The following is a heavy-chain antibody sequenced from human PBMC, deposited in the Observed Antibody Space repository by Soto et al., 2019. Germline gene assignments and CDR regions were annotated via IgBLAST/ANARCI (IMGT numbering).Heavy chain of an antibody. CDR3: ARGYYDFWSGYYISPYGMDV. CDR2: ISSRGSSI. V-gene: IGHV3-11*01. Sequence: GGSLRLSCAVSGFTFSDYYMSWIRQAPAKGLEWVSYISSRGSSIYYADSVKGRFTISRDNAKNSLYLQMNGLRAEDTDVYYCARGYYDFWSGYYISPYGMDVWGQGTTVTVSS. D-gene: IGHD3-3*01. J-gene: IGHJ6*02. CDR1: GFTFSDYY.